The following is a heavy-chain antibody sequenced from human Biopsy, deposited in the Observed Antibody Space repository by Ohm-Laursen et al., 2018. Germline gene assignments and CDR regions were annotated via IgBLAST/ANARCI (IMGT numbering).Heavy chain of an antibody. D-gene: IGHD3-22*01. CDR1: GESFNGYY. V-gene: IGHV4-34*01. CDR3: VRGVDYYDPYHYYALDV. J-gene: IGHJ6*02. CDR2: INHSGRT. Sequence: TLSLTCAVYGESFNGYYWSWIRQTPGKGLEWIGEINHSGRTNYNPSLKSRVTISVDTSKNQFSLKVRSVTAADTAVYYCVRGVDYYDPYHYYALDVWGQGTTVTVAS.